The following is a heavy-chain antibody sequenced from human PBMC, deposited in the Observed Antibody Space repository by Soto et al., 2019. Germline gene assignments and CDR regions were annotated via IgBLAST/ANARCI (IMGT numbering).Heavy chain of an antibody. Sequence: GGSLRLSCAASGLNFASYAMTWIRQAPGKGLEWVSATSGDAANTQYANSVKGRFTMSRDNSKNTLYLQMNSLRAEDTAVYFCAKYITAATRYFDLWGRGTLVTVSS. J-gene: IGHJ2*01. CDR1: GLNFASYA. CDR3: AKYITAATRYFDL. D-gene: IGHD1-20*01. V-gene: IGHV3-23*01. CDR2: TSGDAANT.